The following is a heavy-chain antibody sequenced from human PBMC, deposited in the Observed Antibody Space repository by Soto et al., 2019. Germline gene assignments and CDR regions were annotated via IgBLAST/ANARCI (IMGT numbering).Heavy chain of an antibody. V-gene: IGHV3-30-3*01. D-gene: IGHD1-26*01. J-gene: IGHJ4*02. CDR1: GFTFSSYA. CDR3: ARYSALRGSDPDY. Sequence: LRLSCAAAGFTFSSYAMHWVRQAPGKGLAWVAVISYDGSNKYYADSVKGLFTISRDNSKNTLYLQMNSLRAEETAVYYRARYSALRGSDPDYWGKGSLVTVSS. CDR2: ISYDGSNK.